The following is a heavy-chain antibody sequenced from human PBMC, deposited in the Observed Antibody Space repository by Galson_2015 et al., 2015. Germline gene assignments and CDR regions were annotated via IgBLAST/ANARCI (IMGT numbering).Heavy chain of an antibody. J-gene: IGHJ6*03. D-gene: IGHD1-26*01. V-gene: IGHV3-48*03. CDR2: ISSSGITI. Sequence: SLRLSCAASGFTFSNYEINWVRQAPGKGLEWVSYISSSGITIFYADSVKGRFTISRDNAKNSLYLQMNSLRAEDTAVYYCARVGSNYYNYMDVWGKGTTVIVSS. CDR1: GFTFSNYE. CDR3: ARVGSNYYNYMDV.